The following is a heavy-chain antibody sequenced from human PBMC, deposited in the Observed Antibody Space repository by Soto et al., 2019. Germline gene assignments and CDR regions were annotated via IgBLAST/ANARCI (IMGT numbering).Heavy chain of an antibody. J-gene: IGHJ3*02. Sequence: QVQLQESGPGLVKPSETLSLTCTVSGGSISSYYWSWIRQPPGKGLEWMGYIYYSGSTNYNPSLKSRGTISGDPSKNQFYLKLSSVTAADTDVYYWARGRGYGDTIDAFDIWGQGTMVNVSS. CDR3: ARGRGYGDTIDAFDI. CDR2: IYYSGST. V-gene: IGHV4-59*01. D-gene: IGHD4-17*01. CDR1: GGSISSYY.